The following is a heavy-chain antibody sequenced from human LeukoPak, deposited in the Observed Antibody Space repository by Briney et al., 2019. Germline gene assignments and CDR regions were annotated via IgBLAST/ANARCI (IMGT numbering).Heavy chain of an antibody. CDR1: GYTFTSCG. V-gene: IGHV1-18*01. Sequence: ASVKVSCKASGYTFTSCGISWVRQAPGQGLEWMGWISTYSGNTNYAQKYQGRVTMTTDTSTSTAYMELRSMRSDDTAVYYCARDQQWLDPGRHGFDYWGQGTLVTVSS. CDR2: ISTYSGNT. D-gene: IGHD6-19*01. J-gene: IGHJ4*02. CDR3: ARDQQWLDPGRHGFDY.